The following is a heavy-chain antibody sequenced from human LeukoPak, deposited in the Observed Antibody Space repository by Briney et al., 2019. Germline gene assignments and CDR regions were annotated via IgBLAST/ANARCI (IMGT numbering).Heavy chain of an antibody. J-gene: IGHJ5*02. CDR3: ARVGGVVPDNWFDP. CDR1: GGSFSGYY. V-gene: IGHV4-34*01. CDR2: INHSGST. D-gene: IGHD2-2*01. Sequence: PSETLSLTCAVYGGSFSGYYWSWIRQPPGKGLEWIGEINHSGSTNYNPSLKSRVTISVDTSKNQFSLKLSSVTAADTAVYYCARVGGVVPDNWFDPWGQGTLVTVSS.